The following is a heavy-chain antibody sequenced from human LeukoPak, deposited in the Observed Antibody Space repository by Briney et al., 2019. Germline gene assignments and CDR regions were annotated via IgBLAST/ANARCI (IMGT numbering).Heavy chain of an antibody. J-gene: IGHJ4*02. CDR1: GFTFSNYA. V-gene: IGHV3-23*01. CDR2: ISGSGAST. D-gene: IGHD6-25*01. CDR3: ERGQRSDY. Sequence: GGSLRLSCAASGFTFSNYAMSWVPQAPGKGLEGVSTISGSGASTYYADPAKGRFTISRDNYENTLYLQMNRLRAEDTAVYYCERGQRSDYWGQGTLVTVSS.